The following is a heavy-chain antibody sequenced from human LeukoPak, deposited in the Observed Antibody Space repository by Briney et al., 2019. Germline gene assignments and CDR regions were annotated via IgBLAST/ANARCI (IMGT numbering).Heavy chain of an antibody. CDR2: INPNSGGT. CDR3: GRGTIAVVAADLRTDQ. V-gene: IGHV1-2*02. J-gene: IGHJ4*02. Sequence: ASVKVSCKASGYTFTGYYMHWVRQAPGQGLVWMGWINPNSGGTNSAQKFQGRVTMTRDTSISTAYMELSSLTFDDTAVYYCGRGTIAVVAADLRTDQWGQGTLVIVSS. D-gene: IGHD2-15*01. CDR1: GYTFTGYY.